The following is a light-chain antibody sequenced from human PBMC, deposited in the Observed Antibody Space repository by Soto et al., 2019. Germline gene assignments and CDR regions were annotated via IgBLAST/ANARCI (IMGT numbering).Light chain of an antibody. V-gene: IGLV2-14*01. CDR2: EVS. J-gene: IGLJ3*02. CDR3: VSYTSSSTRV. CDR1: SSDVGGYNY. Sequence: QSVLTQPASVSGSPGQSITISCSGTSSDVGGYNYVSWYQQHPGKAPNLMIYEVSNRPSGVSNRFSGSKAGNTASLTISGLQAEDDDDYYCVSYTSSSTRVFGGGTKVTVL.